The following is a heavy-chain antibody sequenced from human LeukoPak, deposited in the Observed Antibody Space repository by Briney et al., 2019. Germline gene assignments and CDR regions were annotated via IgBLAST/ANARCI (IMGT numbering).Heavy chain of an antibody. J-gene: IGHJ6*03. CDR3: ARETSQKGAHYMDV. D-gene: IGHD3-16*01. CDR1: GGSISSYY. V-gene: IGHV4-59*01. CDR2: IYYSGST. Sequence: SSETLSLTCTVSGGSISSYYWSWIWQPPGKGLEWIGYIYYSGSTNYNPTLKSRVTISVDTSKNQFSLKLSSVTAADTAVYYCARETSQKGAHYMDVWGKGTTVTISS.